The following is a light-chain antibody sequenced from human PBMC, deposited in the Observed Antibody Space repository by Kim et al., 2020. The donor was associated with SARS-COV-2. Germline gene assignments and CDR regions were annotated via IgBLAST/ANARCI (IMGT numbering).Light chain of an antibody. CDR3: QHRQT. CDR2: DAS. CDR1: QYVTRG. J-gene: IGKJ1*01. Sequence: DIQMTQSPSTLPASVGDRVTITCRATQYVTRGLAWYQQKPGRAPKLLIYDASTLGRGVPSRFRGSGSGTEFTLTINSLQPDDFASYYCQHRQTFGQGTKVDIK. V-gene: IGKV1-5*01.